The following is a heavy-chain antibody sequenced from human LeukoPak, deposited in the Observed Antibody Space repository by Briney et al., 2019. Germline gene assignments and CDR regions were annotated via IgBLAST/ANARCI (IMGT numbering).Heavy chain of an antibody. V-gene: IGHV3-23*01. CDR1: RFTFSSYA. CDR2: ISGSGGST. Sequence: PGGSLSLSCAASRFTFSSYAMSWVRQAPGKGLEWVSAISGSGGSTYHADSVKGRFTISRDNSKNTLYLQMNSLRVEDTAVYYCARDWGFGDYNFDYWGQGTLVTVSS. CDR3: ARDWGFGDYNFDY. D-gene: IGHD4-17*01. J-gene: IGHJ4*02.